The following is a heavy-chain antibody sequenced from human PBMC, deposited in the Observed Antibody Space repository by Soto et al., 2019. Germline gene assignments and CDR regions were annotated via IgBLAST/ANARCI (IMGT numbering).Heavy chain of an antibody. V-gene: IGHV3-23*01. J-gene: IGHJ4*02. CDR2: ITDNGGST. D-gene: IGHD4-17*01. Sequence: GGSLRLSCAASGFTFSRDSMSWVRQAPGKGLEWVSLITDNGGSTYYADSVKGRFTISRDNTKNTLLLQMNSLRAEDTAVYYCAKERATTTAFDYWGQGALVTVSS. CDR3: AKERATTTAFDY. CDR1: GFTFSRDS.